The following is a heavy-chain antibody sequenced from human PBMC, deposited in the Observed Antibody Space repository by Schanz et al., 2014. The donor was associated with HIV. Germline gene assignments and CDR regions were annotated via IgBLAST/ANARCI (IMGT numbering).Heavy chain of an antibody. J-gene: IGHJ5*02. CDR1: GFTFSNFA. Sequence: VQLVESGGGVVQPGRSLRLSCAASGFTFSNFAMHWVRQAPGKGLEWVSYISSSGRTIYYADSVKGRFTISRDNAKNSLYLQMNSLRVEDTAVYYCASRGGSSWYENWFDPWGQGTLVTVSS. CDR3: ASRGGSSWYENWFDP. V-gene: IGHV3-48*04. D-gene: IGHD6-13*01. CDR2: ISSSGRTI.